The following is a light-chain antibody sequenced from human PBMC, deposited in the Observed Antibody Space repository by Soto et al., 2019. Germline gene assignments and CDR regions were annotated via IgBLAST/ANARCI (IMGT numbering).Light chain of an antibody. CDR1: QGVTSGY. CDR3: QQYGRSPYT. V-gene: IGKV3-20*01. Sequence: EIVLTQSPGTLSLSPGERATLSCRASQGVTSGYLAWYQQKPGQAPRLLIHGASSRATGIADRFSGSGSGTDFILTISRLEPEDFAVYYCQQYGRSPYTFGQGTKLEIK. CDR2: GAS. J-gene: IGKJ2*01.